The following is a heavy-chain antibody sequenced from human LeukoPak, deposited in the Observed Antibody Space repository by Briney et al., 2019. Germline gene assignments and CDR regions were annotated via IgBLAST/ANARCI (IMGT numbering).Heavy chain of an antibody. D-gene: IGHD1-26*01. Sequence: SETLSLNCTVSGGTISSYYWSWIRQPPGKGLEWIGYIYYSGSTNYNPSLKSRVTISVDTSKNQFSLKLSAVTAADTAVYYCATTLVGASFDYWGQGTLVTVSS. J-gene: IGHJ4*02. CDR2: IYYSGST. V-gene: IGHV4-59*01. CDR1: GGTISSYY. CDR3: ATTLVGASFDY.